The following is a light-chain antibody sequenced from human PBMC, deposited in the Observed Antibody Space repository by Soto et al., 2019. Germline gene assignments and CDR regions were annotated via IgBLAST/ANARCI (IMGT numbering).Light chain of an antibody. Sequence: EIVLTQSPATLSVSPGERAPLSCRASQSVSSYLAWYQQKPGQAPRLLIYGASSRATGIPDRFSGSGSGTDFTLTISRLEPEDFAVYYCQQYGSSPTFGQGTRLEIK. CDR3: QQYGSSPT. CDR1: QSVSSY. V-gene: IGKV3-20*01. J-gene: IGKJ5*01. CDR2: GAS.